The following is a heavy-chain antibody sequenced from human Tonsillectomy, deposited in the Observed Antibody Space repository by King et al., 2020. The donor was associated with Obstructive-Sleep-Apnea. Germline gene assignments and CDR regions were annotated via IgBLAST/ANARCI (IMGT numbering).Heavy chain of an antibody. D-gene: IGHD2-2*01. V-gene: IGHV3-48*04. CDR2: ISSSSATI. J-gene: IGHJ3*02. CDR1: GFTFSSYS. CDR3: AGMTQPGAFDI. Sequence: VQLVESGGGLVQPGGSLRLSCAASGFTFSSYSMDWVRQAPGRGLEWVSYISSSSATIYYADSVKGRFTISRDNAKNSLYLQMNSLRAEDTAVYYCAGMTQPGAFDIWGHETMVTVSS.